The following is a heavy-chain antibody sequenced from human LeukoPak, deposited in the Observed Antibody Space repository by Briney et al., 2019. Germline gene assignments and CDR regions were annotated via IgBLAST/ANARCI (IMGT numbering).Heavy chain of an antibody. CDR3: ARDYYYGSGKWGYFDY. J-gene: IGHJ4*02. CDR2: INAGNGDT. Sequence: ASVTVSCKASGYTFTSYDINWVRQAPGQRLEWMGWINAGNGDTKYSQDFPGRVTITRDTSASTAYMELSSLRSEDMAVYYCARDYYYGSGKWGYFDYWGQGTLVTVSS. V-gene: IGHV1-3*03. D-gene: IGHD3-10*01. CDR1: GYTFTSYD.